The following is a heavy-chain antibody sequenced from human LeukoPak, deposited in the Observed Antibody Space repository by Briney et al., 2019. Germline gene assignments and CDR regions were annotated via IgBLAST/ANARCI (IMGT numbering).Heavy chain of an antibody. Sequence: PSETLSLTCTVSGGSISSGDYYWSWIRQPPGKGLEWIGYIYYSGSTYYNPSLKSRVTISVDTSKNQFSLKLSSVTAADTAAYYCASRPGSSWTFDYWGQGTLVTVSS. CDR3: ASRPGSSWTFDY. CDR1: GGSISSGDYY. CDR2: IYYSGST. V-gene: IGHV4-30-4*02. J-gene: IGHJ4*02. D-gene: IGHD6-13*01.